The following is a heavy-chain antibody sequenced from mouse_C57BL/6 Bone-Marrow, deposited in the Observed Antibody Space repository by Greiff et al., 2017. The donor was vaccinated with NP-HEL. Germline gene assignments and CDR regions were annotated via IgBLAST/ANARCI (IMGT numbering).Heavy chain of an antibody. Sequence: EVKLVESGGGLVQSGRSLRLSCATSGFTFSDFYMEWVRQAPGKGLEWIAASRNKANDYTTEYSATVKGRFIVSRDTSQSILYLQMNALRAEDTAIYYCARDRTTVVAGGMDYWGQGTSVTVSS. J-gene: IGHJ4*01. V-gene: IGHV7-1*01. CDR2: SRNKANDYTT. CDR1: GFTFSDFY. CDR3: ARDRTTVVAGGMDY. D-gene: IGHD1-1*01.